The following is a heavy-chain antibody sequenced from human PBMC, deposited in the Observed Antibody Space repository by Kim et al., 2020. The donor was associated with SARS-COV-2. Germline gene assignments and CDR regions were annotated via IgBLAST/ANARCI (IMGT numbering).Heavy chain of an antibody. CDR2: ISANTGIP. CDR1: GYTFTSYS. V-gene: IGHV7-4-1*02. Sequence: ASVKVSCKASGYTFTSYSINWLRQAPGQGLEWMGWISANTGIPSYAQGFTGRFVFSLDTSVSTAYLQISSLKAEDTAVYYCARELHEPYWGQGTLVTVSS. CDR3: ARELHEPY. J-gene: IGHJ4*02.